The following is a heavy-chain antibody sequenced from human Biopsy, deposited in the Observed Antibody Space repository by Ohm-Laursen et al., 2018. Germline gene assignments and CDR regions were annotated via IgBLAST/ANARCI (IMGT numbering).Heavy chain of an antibody. J-gene: IGHJ6*02. CDR1: GYTFTGYY. Sequence: SVKVSCKASGYTFTGYYLHWVRQASGQGLEWMGWINPDNGGTIHAQKFQGRVTVTRDTSISTAYVEVTSLRSDDTAVYYCVRSRAGGATWGMDVWGQGTTVTVSS. V-gene: IGHV1-2*02. CDR2: INPDNGGT. CDR3: VRSRAGGATWGMDV. D-gene: IGHD3-16*01.